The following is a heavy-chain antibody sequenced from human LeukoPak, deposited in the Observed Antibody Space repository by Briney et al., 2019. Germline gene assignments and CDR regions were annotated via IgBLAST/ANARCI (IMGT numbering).Heavy chain of an antibody. Sequence: GGSLRLFCAASGFTFSSYAMHWVRQAPGKGLEWVAVISYDGSNKYYADSVKGRFTISRDNSKNTLYLQMNSLRAEDTAECYCARDSEMAIDYWGQGTLVTVSS. CDR3: ARDSEMAIDY. V-gene: IGHV3-30*04. J-gene: IGHJ4*02. CDR1: GFTFSSYA. D-gene: IGHD5-24*01. CDR2: ISYDGSNK.